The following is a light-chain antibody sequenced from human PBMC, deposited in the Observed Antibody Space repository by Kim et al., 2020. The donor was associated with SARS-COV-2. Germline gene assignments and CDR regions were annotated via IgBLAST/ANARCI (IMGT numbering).Light chain of an antibody. CDR2: KAS. V-gene: IGKV1-5*03. CDR1: QSISSW. Sequence: TLSASVGDRGTITCRASQSISSWLAWYQQKPGKAPKLLIYKASSLESGVPSRFSGSGSGTEFTLTISSLQPDDFATYYCQQYNSYSFGQGTKLEI. CDR3: QQYNSYS. J-gene: IGKJ2*03.